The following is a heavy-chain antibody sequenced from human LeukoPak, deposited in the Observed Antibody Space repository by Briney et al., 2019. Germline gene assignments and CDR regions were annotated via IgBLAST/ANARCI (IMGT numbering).Heavy chain of an antibody. Sequence: ASVKVSCKASGYTFTSYGISWVRQAPGQGLEWMGWISAYNGNTNYAQKLQGRVTMTTDTSTSTAYMELRSLRSDDTAVYYCARDQGSSSWYRLTDYYYYGMDVWGQGTTVTVSS. V-gene: IGHV1-18*01. J-gene: IGHJ6*02. CDR1: GYTFTSYG. CDR2: ISAYNGNT. CDR3: ARDQGSSSWYRLTDYYYYGMDV. D-gene: IGHD6-13*01.